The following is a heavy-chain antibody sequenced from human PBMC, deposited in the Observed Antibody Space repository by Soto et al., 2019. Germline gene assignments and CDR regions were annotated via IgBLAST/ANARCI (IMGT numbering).Heavy chain of an antibody. Sequence: DCRRRNNQPPGKGLEWIGSIYYSGSTYYNPSLKSRVTISVDTSKNQFSLKLSSVTAADTAVYYCARHVGYYFDYWGQGTLVTVSS. CDR2: IYYSGST. CDR1: DC. D-gene: IGHD3-10*01. J-gene: IGHJ4*02. V-gene: IGHV4-39*01. CDR3: ARHVGYYFDY.